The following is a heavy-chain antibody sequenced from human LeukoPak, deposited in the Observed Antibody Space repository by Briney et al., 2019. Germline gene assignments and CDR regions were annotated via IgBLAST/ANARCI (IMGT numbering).Heavy chain of an antibody. D-gene: IGHD6-13*01. CDR1: GGSFSGYY. V-gene: IGHV4-34*01. J-gene: IGHJ6*03. CDR2: INHSGST. Sequence: SETLSLTCAVYGGSFSGYYWSWIRQPPGKGLEWMGEINHSGSTKYTPSLKSRVTISVATSKHQFSLKLSSVTAADTAVYYCARDRVGQQLVGRKYYYYYMDVWGKGNTVTISS. CDR3: ARDRVGQQLVGRKYYYYYMDV.